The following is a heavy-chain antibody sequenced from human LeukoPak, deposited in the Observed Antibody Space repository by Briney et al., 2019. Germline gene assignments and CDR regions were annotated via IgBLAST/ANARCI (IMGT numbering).Heavy chain of an antibody. CDR1: GFTFSSYG. J-gene: IGHJ6*03. Sequence: GGTLRLSCAASGFTFSSYGMSWVRQAPGKGLEWVSSISSTGGTTYYADSVKGRFTISRDNSKNTLYLQMNSLRAEDTAIYYCAKNGDRGAYCTGGTCYPYFYYYMDVWGKGTTVTI. D-gene: IGHD2-15*01. CDR3: AKNGDRGAYCTGGTCYPYFYYYMDV. CDR2: ISSTGGTT. V-gene: IGHV3-23*01.